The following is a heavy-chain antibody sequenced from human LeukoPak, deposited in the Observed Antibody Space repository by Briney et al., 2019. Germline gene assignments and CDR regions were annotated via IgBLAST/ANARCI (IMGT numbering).Heavy chain of an antibody. CDR1: GGTSSSYA. V-gene: IGHV1-69*01. Sequence: GASVKVSCKASGGTSSSYAISWVRQAPGQGLEWMGGIIPIFGTANYAQKFQGRVTITADESTSTAYMELSSLRSEDTAVYYCARENAYYDILTGSPHAYYGMDVWGKGTTVTVSS. CDR3: ARENAYYDILTGSPHAYYGMDV. D-gene: IGHD3-9*01. J-gene: IGHJ6*04. CDR2: IIPIFGTA.